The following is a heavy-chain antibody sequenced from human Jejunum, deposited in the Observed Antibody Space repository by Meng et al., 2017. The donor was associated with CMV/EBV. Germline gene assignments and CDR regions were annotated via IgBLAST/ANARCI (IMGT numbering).Heavy chain of an antibody. D-gene: IGHD3-22*01. CDR2: FNPNGDVT. J-gene: IGHJ4*03. V-gene: IGHV1-46*01. Sequence: QVQLVQSGAEVKKPGVSLKLSCETSGFTFTTYFMHWLRQAPGQGLQWMGLFNPNGDVTTYSPRFQGRITLTGDTSTSTLYVELSSLTSDDTAVYYCAREMPMTCYFDQWGQGTLVTVSS. CDR3: AREMPMTCYFDQ. CDR1: GFTFTTYF.